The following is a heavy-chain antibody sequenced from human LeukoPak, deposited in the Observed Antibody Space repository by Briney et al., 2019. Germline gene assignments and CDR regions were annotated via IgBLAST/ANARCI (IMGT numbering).Heavy chain of an antibody. CDR2: IYYSGST. V-gene: IGHV4-39*01. Sequence: PSETLSLTCTVSGGSISSSSYYWGWVRQPPGKGLEWIGSIYYSGSTYYNPSLKSRVTISVDTSKNQFSLKLSSVTAADTAVYYCARLRSGSYYYWGQGTLVTVSS. CDR1: GGSISSSSYY. D-gene: IGHD1-26*01. CDR3: ARLRSGSYYY. J-gene: IGHJ4*02.